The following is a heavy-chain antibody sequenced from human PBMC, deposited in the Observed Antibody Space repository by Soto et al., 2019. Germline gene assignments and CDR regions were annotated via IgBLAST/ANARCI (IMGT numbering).Heavy chain of an antibody. CDR3: XXXXXXXXXLAV. V-gene: IGHV1-69*18. CDR1: GGTFRSYV. Sequence: QEQLVQSGAEVKKAGSSVKVSCKASGGTFRSYVITWVRQAPGQGLEWMGRSIPIXXTXNYAQKFQGRVTIIADESTXXXXXXXXXXXXXXXXXXXXXXXXXXXXXLAVWGQGTTVTVSS. J-gene: IGHJ6*02. CDR2: SIPIXXTX.